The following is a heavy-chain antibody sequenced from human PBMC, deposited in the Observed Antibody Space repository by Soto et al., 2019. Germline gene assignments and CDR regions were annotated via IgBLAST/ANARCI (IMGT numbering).Heavy chain of an antibody. CDR3: ARGDVVVVAATNFNYYYGMDV. J-gene: IGHJ6*02. V-gene: IGHV3-21*01. D-gene: IGHD2-15*01. CDR2: ISSSSSYI. Sequence: EVQLVESGGGLVKPGGSLRLSCAASGFTFSSYSINWVRQAPGKGLEWVSSISSSSSYIYYADSVKGRFTISRDNAKNSLYLQMNSLRAEDTAVYYCARGDVVVVAATNFNYYYGMDVWGQGTTVTVSS. CDR1: GFTFSSYS.